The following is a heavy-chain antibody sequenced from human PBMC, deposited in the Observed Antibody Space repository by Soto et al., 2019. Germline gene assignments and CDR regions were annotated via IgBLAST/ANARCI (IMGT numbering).Heavy chain of an antibody. Sequence: LSLTCAASAFTFSMYAMNWVRQAPGKGLEWVSAISGSGETTYYADSVKGRFTISRDNSKNTLYLQMNSLRAEDTAAYYCARDRGAAAKRFYFDYWGQGTLVTVSS. J-gene: IGHJ4*02. V-gene: IGHV3-23*01. D-gene: IGHD6-13*01. CDR3: ARDRGAAAKRFYFDY. CDR1: AFTFSMYA. CDR2: ISGSGETT.